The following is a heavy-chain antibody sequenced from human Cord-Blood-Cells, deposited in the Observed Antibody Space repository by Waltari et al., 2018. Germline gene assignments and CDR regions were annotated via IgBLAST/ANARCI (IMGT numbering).Heavy chain of an antibody. CDR3: ATYSASRGFNY. CDR1: GFTFSTVG. D-gene: IGHD6-13*01. CDR2: IRSDGSNI. Sequence: QVQLVESGGGVVQPGESLRLSCAASGFTFSTVGLHGVRQAPGKGLEWVAYIRSDGSNINYADSVKGRFTISRDNSKNTLYLQMNSLRAEDTAVYYCATYSASRGFNYWGQGTLVTVSS. V-gene: IGHV3-30*02. J-gene: IGHJ4*02.